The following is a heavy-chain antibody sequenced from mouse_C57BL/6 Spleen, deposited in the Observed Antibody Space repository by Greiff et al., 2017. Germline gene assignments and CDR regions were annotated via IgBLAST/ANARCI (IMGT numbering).Heavy chain of an antibody. CDR1: GFTFSDFY. Sequence: EVKVVESGGGLVQSGRSLRLSCATSGFTFSDFYMEWVRQAPGKGLEWIAARRNKANDYTTEYSASVKGRFIVSRDTSQSILYLQMNARSAEDTAIYYCDRDEPRMAWFAYWGQGTLGTVSA. V-gene: IGHV7-1*01. CDR2: RRNKANDYTT. J-gene: IGHJ3*01. D-gene: IGHD2-10*02. CDR3: DRDEPRMAWFAY.